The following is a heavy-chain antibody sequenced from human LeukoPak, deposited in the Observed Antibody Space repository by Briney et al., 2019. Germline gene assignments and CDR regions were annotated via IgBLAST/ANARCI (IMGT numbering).Heavy chain of an antibody. CDR2: ISGSGSGT. CDR3: AKAYYYDSTSYPTFFDF. V-gene: IGHV3-23*01. J-gene: IGHJ4*02. Sequence: GGSLRLSCAASGFTFNNYAMSWVRQAPGKGLEWVSSISGSGSGTYYADSVKGRFTISRDNSKNTLYPQMNSLRAEDTAVYYCAKAYYYDSTSYPTFFDFWGQGTLVTVSS. D-gene: IGHD3-22*01. CDR1: GFTFNNYA.